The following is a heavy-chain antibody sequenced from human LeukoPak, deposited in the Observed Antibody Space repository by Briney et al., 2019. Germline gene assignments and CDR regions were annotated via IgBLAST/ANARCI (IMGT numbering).Heavy chain of an antibody. CDR1: GGSISSGGYS. CDR3: ARAYGDYVGWYFDP. D-gene: IGHD4-17*01. V-gene: IGHV4-30-2*01. J-gene: IGHJ2*01. Sequence: SETLSLTCAVSGGSISSGGYSWSWIRQPPGKGLEWIGYIYLSGSTYYTPSLKSRVTISVDRSKNQFSLKLSSVTAADTAVYYCARAYGDYVGWYFDPWGRGTLVTVSS. CDR2: IYLSGST.